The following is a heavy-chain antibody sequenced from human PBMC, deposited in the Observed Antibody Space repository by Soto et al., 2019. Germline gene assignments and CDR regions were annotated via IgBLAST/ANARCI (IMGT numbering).Heavy chain of an antibody. J-gene: IGHJ6*02. CDR3: ARELRLLEWLSAPYGMDV. CDR2: TYYRSKWYN. V-gene: IGHV6-1*01. Sequence: SQPLSLTCSISWASFSSNSAACNCIRQSPSRGLEWLGRTYYRSKWYNDYAVSVKSRITINPDTSKNQFSLQLNSVTPEDTAVYYCARELRLLEWLSAPYGMDVWGQGTTVTVSS. CDR1: WASFSSNSAA. D-gene: IGHD3-3*01.